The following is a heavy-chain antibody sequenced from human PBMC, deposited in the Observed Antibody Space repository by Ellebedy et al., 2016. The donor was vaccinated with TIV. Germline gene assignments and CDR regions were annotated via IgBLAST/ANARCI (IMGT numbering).Heavy chain of an antibody. Sequence: ASVKVSCXASGYIFTSYYMHWVRQAPGQGLEWMGIINPSGGSTSYAQKFQGRVTMTRDTSTSTVYMELRSLRSEDTAVYYCARDKGSGSSLFYWGQGTLVTVSS. V-gene: IGHV1-46*01. CDR1: GYIFTSYY. D-gene: IGHD3-10*01. CDR2: INPSGGST. J-gene: IGHJ4*02. CDR3: ARDKGSGSSLFY.